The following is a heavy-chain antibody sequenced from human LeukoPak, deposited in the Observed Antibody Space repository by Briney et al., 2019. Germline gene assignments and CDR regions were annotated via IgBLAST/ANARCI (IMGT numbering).Heavy chain of an antibody. J-gene: IGHJ3*02. CDR3: AKKWSGDYDSSGVNDAFDI. Sequence: GGSLRLSCAASGFTFSSYAMHWVRQAPGKGLEWVTFIRYDGNNKYYADSVKGRFTISRDNSKNTLYLQMNSLRPEDTAVYYCAKKWSGDYDSSGVNDAFDIWGQGTMVTVSS. CDR1: GFTFSSYA. CDR2: IRYDGNNK. D-gene: IGHD3-22*01. V-gene: IGHV3-30*02.